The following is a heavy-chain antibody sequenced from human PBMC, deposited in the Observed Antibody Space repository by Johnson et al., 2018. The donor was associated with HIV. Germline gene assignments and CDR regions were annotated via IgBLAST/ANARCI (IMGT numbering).Heavy chain of an antibody. Sequence: QMLLVESGGGVVQPGRSLRLSCTASGFTFSTYGMHWVRQAPGKGLEWVALIWYDGSDKYYADSVKGRFPISRENSKNMLYLQMNSRRDEDTTVYYRAKLDVSRDAFNIWGQGTMVTVSS. CDR3: AKLDVSRDAFNI. J-gene: IGHJ3*02. V-gene: IGHV3-33*03. D-gene: IGHD3-16*01. CDR1: GFTFSTYG. CDR2: IWYDGSDK.